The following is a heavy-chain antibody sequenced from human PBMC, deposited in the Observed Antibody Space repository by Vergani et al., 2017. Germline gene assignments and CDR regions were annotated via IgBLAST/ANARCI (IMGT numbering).Heavy chain of an antibody. V-gene: IGHV3-30*02. CDR3: ANSVIAGNVGVAYFGMDV. Sequence: QVQILQSGGGVVQPGGSLRLSCPLSGFTLNTYGIHWVRQAPGKGLEWVSFIRYAGSSEYYGDSVKGRFTISRDKSQNTVNLQMNSLRTEDTAVYFCANSVIAGNVGVAYFGMDVWGRGTTVTVSS. J-gene: IGHJ6*02. CDR2: IRYAGSSE. D-gene: IGHD2/OR15-2a*01. CDR1: GFTLNTYG.